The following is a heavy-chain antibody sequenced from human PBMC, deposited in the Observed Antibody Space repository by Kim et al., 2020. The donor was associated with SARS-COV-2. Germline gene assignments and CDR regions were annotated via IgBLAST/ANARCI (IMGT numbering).Heavy chain of an antibody. CDR2: ITREGGST. CDR3: ARGFNYGPFDL. CDR1: GSTFDDYG. V-gene: IGHV3-20*04. D-gene: IGHD4-17*01. J-gene: IGHJ4*02. Sequence: GGSLRLSCGASGSTFDDYGMSWVRQAPGKGLEGVSGITREGGSTGYVDSVQGRFTISRDNAKNSLYLQMNSLRAEDTAFYFCARGFNYGPFDLWGQGTLVTVSS.